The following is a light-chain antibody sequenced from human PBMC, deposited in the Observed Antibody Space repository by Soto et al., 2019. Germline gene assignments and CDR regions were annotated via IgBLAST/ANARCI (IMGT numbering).Light chain of an antibody. CDR1: SSNIGAGYD. J-gene: IGLJ1*01. CDR3: QSFDNSLSGHYV. CDR2: VNS. V-gene: IGLV1-40*01. Sequence: QSVLTQPPSVSGAPGQRVTISCTGSSSNIGAGYDVHWYQQLPGTAPKLLIYVNSNRPSGVPDRFSGSKSGTSASLAITGLQPEDEADYYCQSFDNSLSGHYVFVTGTKVT.